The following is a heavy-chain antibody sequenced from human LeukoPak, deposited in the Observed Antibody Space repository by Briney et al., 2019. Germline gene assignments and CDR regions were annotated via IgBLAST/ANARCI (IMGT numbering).Heavy chain of an antibody. Sequence: RASVKVSCKASGGTFSSYTISWVRQAPGQGLEWMGGIIPLFGTPDYAQKFQDRLTITADKSTSTAYMELSRLRSDDTAVYYCAKDLQWELPRGDALDIWGQGTMVTVSS. J-gene: IGHJ3*02. CDR1: GGTFSSYT. CDR3: AKDLQWELPRGDALDI. CDR2: IIPLFGTP. D-gene: IGHD1-26*01. V-gene: IGHV1-69*06.